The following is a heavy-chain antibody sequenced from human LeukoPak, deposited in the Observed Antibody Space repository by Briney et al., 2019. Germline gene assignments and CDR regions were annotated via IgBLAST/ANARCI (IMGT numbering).Heavy chain of an antibody. J-gene: IGHJ6*03. CDR3: ASSLKTDYYYMDV. CDR1: GYSFTSYW. Sequence: GESLKISXKGSGYSFTSYWIGWVRQMTGKGLEWMGIIYPGDSDTRYSPSFQGQVTISADKSISTAYLQWSSLKASDTAMYYCASSLKTDYYYMDVWGKGTTVTVSS. V-gene: IGHV5-51*01. D-gene: IGHD1-1*01. CDR2: IYPGDSDT.